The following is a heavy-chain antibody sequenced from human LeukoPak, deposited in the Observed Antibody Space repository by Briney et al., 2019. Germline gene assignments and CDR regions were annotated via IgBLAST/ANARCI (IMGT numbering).Heavy chain of an antibody. CDR1: GFTVSSNY. Sequence: PGGSLRLSCAASGFTVSSNYMSWVRQAPGRGLEWVSIIYSDGRTYYADSVKGRFTISRDNSKNTLYLQVSSLRAEDTAWYYCARGQNYYGSGSQTFDIWGQGTMVTVSS. CDR2: IYSDGRT. CDR3: ARGQNYYGSGSQTFDI. J-gene: IGHJ3*02. V-gene: IGHV3-66*01. D-gene: IGHD3-10*01.